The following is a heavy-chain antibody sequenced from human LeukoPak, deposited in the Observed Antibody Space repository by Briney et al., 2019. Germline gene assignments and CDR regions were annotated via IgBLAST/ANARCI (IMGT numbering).Heavy chain of an antibody. CDR1: GFTFSDYY. CDR2: ISGSGSTI. D-gene: IGHD1/OR15-1a*01. Sequence: GGSLRLSCAASGFTFSDYYMSWIRQAPGKGLEWVSYISGSGSTIYYADSVKGRFTISRDNAKNSLYLQMNSLRAEDTAVYYCARDNLGQPPNYYYYMDVWGKGTTVTVS. CDR3: ARDNLGQPPNYYYYMDV. J-gene: IGHJ6*03. V-gene: IGHV3-11*01.